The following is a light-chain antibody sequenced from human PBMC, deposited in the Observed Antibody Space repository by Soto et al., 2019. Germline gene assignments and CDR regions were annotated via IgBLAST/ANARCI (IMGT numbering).Light chain of an antibody. CDR2: QVT. CDR1: SSDVGNYNF. V-gene: IGLV2-14*01. CDR3: TSYTAFSTDIL. Sequence: QSALTQPASVSGSPGQSITISCTGTSSDVGNYNFVSWYQHHAGTAPKLIIYQVTNRPSGVSDRFSGSKSGDTASLTISGLQAEHEADYYCTSYTAFSTDILFGGGTKLTVL. J-gene: IGLJ2*01.